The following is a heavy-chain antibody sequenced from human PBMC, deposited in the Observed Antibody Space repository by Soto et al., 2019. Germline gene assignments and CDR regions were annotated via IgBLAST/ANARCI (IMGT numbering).Heavy chain of an antibody. CDR2: IIPIFGTA. CDR3: ARGRVYSSSSSHYYYGMDV. D-gene: IGHD6-6*01. Sequence: SAKVSCKDSGGTISSYAISWVRQAPGQGLEWMGGIIPIFGTANYAQKFQGRVTVTADESTSTAYMELSSLRSEDTAVYYCARGRVYSSSSSHYYYGMDVWGQGTTVTVSS. CDR1: GGTISSYA. J-gene: IGHJ6*02. V-gene: IGHV1-69*13.